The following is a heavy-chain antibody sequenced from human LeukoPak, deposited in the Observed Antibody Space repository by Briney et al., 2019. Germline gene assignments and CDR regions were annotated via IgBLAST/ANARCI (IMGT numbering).Heavy chain of an antibody. Sequence: PGGSLRLSCAASGFTFSLYWMHWVRQGPGKGLRWVSRLNEDGSTADYADSVKGRCTMSRDNAKRRVFLERRGLTVEDTAIYFFXXXXXXXXDXXXXERXNFDSWGRGTLVTVSS. D-gene: IGHD1-1*01. CDR2: LNEDGSTA. V-gene: IGHV3-74*01. CDR3: XXXXXXXXDXXXXERXNFDS. J-gene: IGHJ5*01. CDR1: GFTFSLYW.